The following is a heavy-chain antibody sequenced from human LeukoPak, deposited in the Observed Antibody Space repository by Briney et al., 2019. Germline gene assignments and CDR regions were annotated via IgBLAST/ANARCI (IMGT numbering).Heavy chain of an antibody. CDR2: IIPIFGTT. Sequence: SVKVSCKASGDTFSSHAISWVRQAPGQGLEWMGGIIPIFGTTNYAQKFQGRVTITTDDSTSTAYMDLSSLTSEDTAVYYCARGSLDGVGYYYYYYMDVWGKGTTVTVSS. J-gene: IGHJ6*03. CDR1: GDTFSSHA. V-gene: IGHV1-69*05. D-gene: IGHD2-15*01. CDR3: ARGSLDGVGYYYYYYMDV.